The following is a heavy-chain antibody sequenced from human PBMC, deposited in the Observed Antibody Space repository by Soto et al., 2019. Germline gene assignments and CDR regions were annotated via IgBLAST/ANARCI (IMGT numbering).Heavy chain of an antibody. CDR1: GFTFSSYG. CDR2: ISYDGSNK. CDR3: ARGYSYGSISYWYFDL. J-gene: IGHJ2*01. V-gene: IGHV3-30*03. D-gene: IGHD5-18*01. Sequence: QVQLVESGGGVVQPGRSLRLSCAASGFTFSSYGMHWVRQAPGKGLEWVAVISYDGSNKYYADSVKGRFTISRDNSKNTLHLQMNSLRAEDTAVYYCARGYSYGSISYWYFDLWGRGTLVTVSS.